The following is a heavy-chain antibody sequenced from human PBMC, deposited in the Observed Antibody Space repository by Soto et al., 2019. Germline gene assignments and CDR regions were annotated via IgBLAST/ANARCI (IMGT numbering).Heavy chain of an antibody. CDR2: ISGSGGST. J-gene: IGHJ5*02. CDR1: GFTFSGYA. CDR3: AKIPGYDILTGRQPFDP. V-gene: IGHV3-23*01. D-gene: IGHD3-9*01. Sequence: PGGSLRLSCAASGFTFSGYAMSWVRQAPGKGLEWVSAISGSGGSTYYADSVKGRFTISRDNSKNTLYLQMNSLRAEDTAVYYCAKIPGYDILTGRQPFDPWGQGTLVTV.